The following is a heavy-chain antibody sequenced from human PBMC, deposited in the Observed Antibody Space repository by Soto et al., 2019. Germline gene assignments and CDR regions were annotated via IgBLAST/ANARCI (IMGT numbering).Heavy chain of an antibody. CDR1: GXTFSSYS. CDR3: VKEDCSSTSCYRVFDY. Sequence: GSLRLSCSASGXTFSSYSMHWVRQAPGKGLEYVSAIISNGGSTYYADYVKGRFTISRENSKNTLYLQMSSLRAEETAVYYCVKEDCSSTSCYRVFDYWGQGTLVTVS. CDR2: IISNGGST. D-gene: IGHD2-2*01. V-gene: IGHV3-64D*06. J-gene: IGHJ4*02.